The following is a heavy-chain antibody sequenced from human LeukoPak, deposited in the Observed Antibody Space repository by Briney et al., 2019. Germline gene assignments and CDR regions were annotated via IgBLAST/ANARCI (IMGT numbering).Heavy chain of an antibody. CDR1: GFTVRSYW. CDR3: VRQDIGSYLGGY. Sequence: GGSLRLSCAASGFTVRSYWMHWVRQAPGKGLVWVSHINSDGSNTGYADSVKGRSTISRDTAKNTLYLQMDSLRAEDTAVYYCVRQDIGSYLGGYWGQGTLVTVSS. D-gene: IGHD1-26*01. V-gene: IGHV3-74*01. CDR2: INSDGSNT. J-gene: IGHJ4*02.